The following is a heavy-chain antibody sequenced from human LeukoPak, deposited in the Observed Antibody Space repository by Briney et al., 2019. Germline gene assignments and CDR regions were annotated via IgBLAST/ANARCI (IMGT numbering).Heavy chain of an antibody. V-gene: IGHV4-31*03. Sequence: PSETLSLTCTVSGDSVTSGGYFWTRIRQHPGKGLEWIGYISNSGTTSCNPSLKSRVSISVDTSNSQFSLRLSSVTAADTAVYYCARDVVVTSSPDAFDIWGQGTMVTVSS. CDR2: ISNSGTT. CDR3: ARDVVVTSSPDAFDI. CDR1: GDSVTSGGYF. D-gene: IGHD2-21*02. J-gene: IGHJ3*02.